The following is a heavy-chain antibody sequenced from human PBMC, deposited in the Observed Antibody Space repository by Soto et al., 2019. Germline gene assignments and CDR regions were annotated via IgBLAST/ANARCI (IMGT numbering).Heavy chain of an antibody. CDR1: GFTFGDYA. CDR2: IRTKPYGGTT. CDR3: ARGRYCSSTSCYGSR. Sequence: GGSLRLSCTTFGFTFGDYAMSWFRQAPGKGLEWVGFIRTKPYGGTTEYAASVKGRFTISRDDSKSTAYLQMNSLKTEDTAIYYCARGRYCSSTSCYGSRWGQGTMVTVS. J-gene: IGHJ3*01. D-gene: IGHD2-2*01. V-gene: IGHV3-49*03.